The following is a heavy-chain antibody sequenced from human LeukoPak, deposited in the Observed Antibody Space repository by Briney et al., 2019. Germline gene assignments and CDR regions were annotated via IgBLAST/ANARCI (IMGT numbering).Heavy chain of an antibody. CDR3: ARARRVVVVAATHNKYYFDY. V-gene: IGHV1-8*01. J-gene: IGHJ4*02. CDR1: GYTFTSYD. Sequence: ASVEVSCKASGYTFTSYDINWVRQATGQGLEWMGWMNPNSGNTGYAQKFQGRVTMTRNTSISTAYMELSSLRSEDTAVYYCARARRVVVVAATHNKYYFDYWGQGTLVTVSS. D-gene: IGHD2-15*01. CDR2: MNPNSGNT.